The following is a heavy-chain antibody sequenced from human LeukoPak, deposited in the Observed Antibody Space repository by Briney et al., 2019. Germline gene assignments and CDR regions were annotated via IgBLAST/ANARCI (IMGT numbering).Heavy chain of an antibody. Sequence: GGSLRLSCAASGFTFSSYGMHWVRQAPGKGLEWVAVIWYDGSNKYYADSVKGRFTISRDNSKNTLYLQMNSLRAEDTAVYYCAKGIMYDFTDYWGQGTLVTVSS. CDR2: IWYDGSNK. V-gene: IGHV3-33*06. CDR3: AKGIMYDFTDY. CDR1: GFTFSSYG. J-gene: IGHJ4*02. D-gene: IGHD3-3*01.